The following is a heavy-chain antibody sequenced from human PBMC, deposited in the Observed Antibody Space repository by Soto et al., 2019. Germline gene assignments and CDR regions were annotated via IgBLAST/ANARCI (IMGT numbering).Heavy chain of an antibody. CDR3: ARAIYCSSTSCYLHYYMDV. J-gene: IGHJ6*03. Sequence: SETLSLTCAVYGGSFSGYYWSWIRQPPGKGLEWIGEINHSGSTNYNPSLKSRVTISVDTSKNQFSLKLSSVTAADTAVYYCARAIYCSSTSCYLHYYMDVWGKGTTVTVSS. D-gene: IGHD2-2*01. V-gene: IGHV4-34*01. CDR1: GGSFSGYY. CDR2: INHSGST.